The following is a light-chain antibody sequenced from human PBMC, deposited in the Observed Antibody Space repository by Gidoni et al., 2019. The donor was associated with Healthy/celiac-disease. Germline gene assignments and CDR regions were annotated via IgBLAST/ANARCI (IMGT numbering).Light chain of an antibody. J-gene: IGKJ4*01. CDR3: MQALQTPLT. CDR1: QSILHSNGYHY. V-gene: IGKV2-28*01. Sequence: DIVMTQSPLSLPVTPGEPASTSCRSSQSILHSNGYHYLDWYLQKPGQSPQLLIYLGSNRASGVPDRFSGSGSGTDFTLKTSRVEAEDVGVYYCMQALQTPLTFGGGTKVEIK. CDR2: LGS.